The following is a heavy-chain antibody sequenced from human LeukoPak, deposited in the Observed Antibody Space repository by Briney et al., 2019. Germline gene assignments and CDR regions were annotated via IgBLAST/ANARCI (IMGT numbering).Heavy chain of an antibody. D-gene: IGHD4-17*01. J-gene: IGHJ4*02. Sequence: GGSLRLSCAVSGFTFSSYAMSWVRPAPGKGLEWVSAISGSGGSTYYADSVKGRFTISRDNSKNTLYLQMNSLRAEDTAVYYCAKESFDYGDLGGWGQGTLVSVSS. V-gene: IGHV3-23*01. CDR3: AKESFDYGDLGG. CDR2: ISGSGGST. CDR1: GFTFSSYA.